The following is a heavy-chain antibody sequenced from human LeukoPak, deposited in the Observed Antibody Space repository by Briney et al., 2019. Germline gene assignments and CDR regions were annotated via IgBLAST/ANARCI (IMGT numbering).Heavy chain of an antibody. CDR2: INSTSSTI. D-gene: IGHD4/OR15-4a*01. CDR1: GFSFSSYN. CDR3: ERVLGYPRFDY. V-gene: IGHV3-48*01. J-gene: IGHJ4*02. Sequence: PGGSLRLSCAASGFSFSSYNMHWVRQAPGKGLEWVSYINSTSSTIYYADSVKGRFTISRENAKNALYLQMKSLRVEHTAVYYCERVLGYPRFDYWGQGTLVSVSS.